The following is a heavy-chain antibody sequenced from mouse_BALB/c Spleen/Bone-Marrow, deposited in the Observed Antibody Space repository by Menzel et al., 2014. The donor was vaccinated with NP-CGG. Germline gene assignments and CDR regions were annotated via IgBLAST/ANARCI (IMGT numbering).Heavy chain of an antibody. CDR1: GYPFSSYW. CDR2: IYPGDGET. D-gene: IGHD2-10*02. V-gene: IGHV1-80*01. CDR3: ARKYGDY. Sequence: QVQLKQSGAELVRPGSSVKISCKASGYPFSSYWMSWVKQRPGQGLEWIGQIYPGDGETNYNGKFKGNATLTADKSSSTAYMQLSSLTSEVSAVYFCARKYGDYWGQGPTLTVSS. J-gene: IGHJ2*01.